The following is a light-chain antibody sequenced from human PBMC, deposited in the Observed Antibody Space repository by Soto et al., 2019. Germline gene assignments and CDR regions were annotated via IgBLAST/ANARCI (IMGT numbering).Light chain of an antibody. CDR1: QSVDND. CDR3: QQYNNWPLT. Sequence: DIVMTQSPATLSVSPGDRATLSCMASQSVDNDLAWYQQKPGQPPRLLIYDASTRATGIPARFSGSQSGTEFTLTISSLLSEDVTVCSCQQYNNWPLTFGGGTKVDIK. V-gene: IGKV3D-15*01. CDR2: DAS. J-gene: IGKJ4*01.